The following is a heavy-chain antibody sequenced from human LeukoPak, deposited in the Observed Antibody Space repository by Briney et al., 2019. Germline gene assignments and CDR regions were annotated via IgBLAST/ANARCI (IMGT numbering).Heavy chain of an antibody. Sequence: ASVKVSCKASGYTFTGYFLHWVREAPGQGLESMGRINPNSGATNSAQKFQGRVTMTRDTSISTAYMEMSSLRSDDTAVYYCARRGSSSSSEFDYWGQGTLVTVSS. V-gene: IGHV1-2*06. CDR3: ARRGSSSSSEFDY. CDR1: GYTFTGYF. J-gene: IGHJ4*02. CDR2: INPNSGAT. D-gene: IGHD6-13*01.